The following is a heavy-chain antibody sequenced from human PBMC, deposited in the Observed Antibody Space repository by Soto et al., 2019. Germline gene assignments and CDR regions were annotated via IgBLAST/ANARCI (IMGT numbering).Heavy chain of an antibody. Sequence: PSETLSLTCTVSGGSISSYYWSWIRQPPGKGLEWIGYIYYSGSTNYNPSLKSRVTISVDTSKNQFSLKLSSVTAADTAVYYCARSEYHYYSGSHAIDCWGQGALVTVSS. CDR1: GGSISSYY. V-gene: IGHV4-59*08. CDR2: IYYSGST. D-gene: IGHD3-10*01. CDR3: ARSEYHYYSGSHAIDC. J-gene: IGHJ4*02.